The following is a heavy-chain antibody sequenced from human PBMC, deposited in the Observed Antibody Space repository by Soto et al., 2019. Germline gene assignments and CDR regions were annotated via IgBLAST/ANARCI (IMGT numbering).Heavy chain of an antibody. CDR2: IYWDDDK. Sequence: QITLKESGPPLVKPTQTLTLTCTFSGFSLSTSGVGVGWIRQPPGKALEWLALIYWDDDKRYSPSLKSRLTXTXXNPKNQVVLTMTDMDPVDTATYYCAPHLRGRGFDYWGQGTLVTGSS. CDR3: APHLRGRGFDY. V-gene: IGHV2-5*02. CDR1: GFSLSTSGVG. D-gene: IGHD4-17*01. J-gene: IGHJ4*02.